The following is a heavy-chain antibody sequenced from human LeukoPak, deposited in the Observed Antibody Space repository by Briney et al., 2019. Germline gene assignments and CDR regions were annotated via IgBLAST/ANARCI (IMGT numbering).Heavy chain of an antibody. D-gene: IGHD3-9*01. CDR1: GFTFSSYE. J-gene: IGHJ4*02. CDR2: ISSSGSTI. V-gene: IGHV3-48*03. Sequence: GGSLRLSCAASGFTFSSYEMNWVRQAPGKGLEWVSYISSSGSTIYYAASVKGRFTISRDNAKNSLYLQMNSLRAEDTAVYYCARGGRYFDWLLGYWGQGTLVTVSS. CDR3: ARGGRYFDWLLGY.